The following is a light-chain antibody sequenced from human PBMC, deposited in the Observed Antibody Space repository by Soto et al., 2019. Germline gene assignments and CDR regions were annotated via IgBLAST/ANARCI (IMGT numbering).Light chain of an antibody. CDR1: SSDVGCYNY. V-gene: IGLV2-14*01. Sequence: QSALTQPASVSGSPGQSITISCTGTSSDVGCYNYVSWYQQHPGKAPKLMIYDVSNRPSGVSNRFSGSKSGNTASLTISGLQAEGEAGYYCSSYTSSSTLVFGGGTKVTVL. CDR3: SSYTSSSTLV. CDR2: DVS. J-gene: IGLJ2*01.